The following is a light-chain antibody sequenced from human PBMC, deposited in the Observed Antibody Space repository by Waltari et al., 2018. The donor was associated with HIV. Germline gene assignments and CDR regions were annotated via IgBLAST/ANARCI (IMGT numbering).Light chain of an antibody. Sequence: QSVLTQPPSASGTPGQRVTISCSGSNSNIGSNTVNWYQQLPGTAPKLLMYSDDQRPSGVPDRFSGSKSGTSTSLAISGLQSEDEADYYCAVWDDSLNVVVFGGGTKLTVL. V-gene: IGLV1-44*01. J-gene: IGLJ2*01. CDR3: AVWDDSLNVVV. CDR1: NSNIGSNT. CDR2: SDD.